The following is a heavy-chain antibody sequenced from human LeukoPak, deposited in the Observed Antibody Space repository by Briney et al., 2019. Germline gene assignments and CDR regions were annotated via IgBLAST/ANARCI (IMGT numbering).Heavy chain of an antibody. D-gene: IGHD5-18*01. J-gene: IGHJ4*02. CDR3: ARAQNSYGPRPFDY. CDR1: GGSISSSSYY. V-gene: IGHV4-39*07. CDR2: IYYSGST. Sequence: SETLSLTCTVSGGSISSSSYYWGWIRQPPGKGLEWIGSIYYSGSTYYNPSLKSRVTISVDTSKNQFSLKLSSVTAADTAVYYCARAQNSYGPRPFDYWGQGTLVTVSS.